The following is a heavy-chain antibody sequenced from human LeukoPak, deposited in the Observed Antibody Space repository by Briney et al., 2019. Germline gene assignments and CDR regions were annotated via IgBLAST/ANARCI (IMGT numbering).Heavy chain of an antibody. V-gene: IGHV3-13*05. CDR3: ARDPYYCSSTSCYAGWFDP. CDR1: GFTFTSYA. CDR2: IGTAGDP. J-gene: IGHJ5*02. D-gene: IGHD2-2*01. Sequence: GGSLRLSCAASGFTFTSYAMSWVRQATGKGLEWVSAIGTAGDPYYPGSVKGRFTISRENAKNSLYLQMNSLRAEDTAVYYCARDPYYCSSTSCYAGWFDPWGQGTLVTVSS.